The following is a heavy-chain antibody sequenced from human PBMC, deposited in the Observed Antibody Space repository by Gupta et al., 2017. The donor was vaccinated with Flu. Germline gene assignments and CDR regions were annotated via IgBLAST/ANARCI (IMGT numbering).Heavy chain of an antibody. CDR3: VGGREFPNVHYYLDV. J-gene: IGHJ6*03. CDR2: INPGGSI. Sequence: QVQLRQWCAGLLKPSDNLSLTCAVSGGSLSDYFSHWIRQALGQGLEWVGEINPGGSINSHGSLASRLTLAVDTSKNEISLTLKSVTAADTAVYYCVGGREFPNVHYYLDVWGKGTPVTVSS. D-gene: IGHD3-10*02. V-gene: IGHV4-34*01. CDR1: GGSLSDYF.